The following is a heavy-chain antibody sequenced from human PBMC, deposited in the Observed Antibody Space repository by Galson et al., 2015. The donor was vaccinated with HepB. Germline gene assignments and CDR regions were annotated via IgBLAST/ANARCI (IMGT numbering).Heavy chain of an antibody. CDR3: ARARIAVAGFDY. CDR1: GFTFSTYW. Sequence: SLRLSCAASGFTFSTYWMHWVRQAPGKGLVWVSRINSDGSSTTYADSVEGRFTISRDNAKNTLYLQMNSLRAEDTAVYYCARARIAVAGFDYWGQGTLVTVSS. J-gene: IGHJ4*02. CDR2: INSDGSST. D-gene: IGHD6-19*01. V-gene: IGHV3-74*01.